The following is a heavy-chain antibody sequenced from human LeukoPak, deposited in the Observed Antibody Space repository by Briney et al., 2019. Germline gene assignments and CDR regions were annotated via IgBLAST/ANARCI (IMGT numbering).Heavy chain of an antibody. J-gene: IGHJ4*02. CDR2: IYTSGST. D-gene: IGHD6-13*01. Sequence: PSETLSLTCTVSGGSISSYYWSWTRQPPGKGLEWIGYIYTSGSTNYNPSLKSRVTISVDTSKNQFSLKLSSVTAADTAVYYCARDVVAAAGSWDYWGQGTLVTVSS. CDR1: GGSISSYY. V-gene: IGHV4-4*08. CDR3: ARDVVAAAGSWDY.